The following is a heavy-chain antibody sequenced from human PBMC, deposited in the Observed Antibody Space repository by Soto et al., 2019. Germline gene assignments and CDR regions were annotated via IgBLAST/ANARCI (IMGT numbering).Heavy chain of an antibody. CDR2: ISAYNGNT. V-gene: IGHV1-18*01. CDR1: GYTFTSYG. CDR3: XXXXXXXXVSXDY. Sequence: QVQLVQSGAEVKKPGASVKVSCKASGYTFTSYGISWVRQAPGXGLEWMGWISAYNGNTNYAQKLQGRVTMTTDTXXXXXXXXXXXXXXXXXXXXXXXXXXXXXXVSXDYWGQGTLVTVSS. D-gene: IGHD3-3*02. J-gene: IGHJ4*02.